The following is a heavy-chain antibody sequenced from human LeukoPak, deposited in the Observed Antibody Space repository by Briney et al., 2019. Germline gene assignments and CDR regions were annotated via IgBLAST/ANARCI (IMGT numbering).Heavy chain of an antibody. V-gene: IGHV3-53*01. D-gene: IGHD4-17*01. J-gene: IGHJ4*02. CDR1: GFTVSSKY. CDR2: IYSGDIT. Sequence: GGSLRLSCAASGFTVSSKYMSWVRQAPGKGLEWVSLIYSGDITYYADSVKGRFTISRDNSKNTLYLQMNSLRAEDMAVYYCARQYGDYFDYWGQGTLVTVSS. CDR3: ARQYGDYFDY.